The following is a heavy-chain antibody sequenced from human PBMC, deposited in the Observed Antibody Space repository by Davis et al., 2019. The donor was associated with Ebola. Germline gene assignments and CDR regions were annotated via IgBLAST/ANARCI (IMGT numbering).Heavy chain of an antibody. J-gene: IGHJ4*02. CDR3: ASRDGPDY. V-gene: IGHV3-30*03. CDR2: ISYDGSNK. Sequence: GESLKISCAASGFTFSSYGMHWVRQAPGKGLEWVAVISYDGSNKYYADSVKGRFTISRDNSKNTLYLQMNSLRAEDTAVYYCASRDGPDYWGQGTLVTVSS. CDR1: GFTFSSYG.